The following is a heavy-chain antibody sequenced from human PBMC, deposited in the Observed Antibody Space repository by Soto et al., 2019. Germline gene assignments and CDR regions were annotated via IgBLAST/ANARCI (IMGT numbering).Heavy chain of an antibody. CDR3: ARYNMNDYGDYVHQI. CDR1: GGTFSTYA. V-gene: IGHV1-69*13. CDR2: IIPIFGTA. J-gene: IGHJ4*02. Sequence: ASVKVSCKASGGTFSTYAINWVRQAPGQGLEWMGGIIPIFGTANYAQKFQGRVTITADESTSTAYMELSSLRSEDTAVYYCARYNMNDYGDYVHQIWGQGTLVTVSS. D-gene: IGHD4-17*01.